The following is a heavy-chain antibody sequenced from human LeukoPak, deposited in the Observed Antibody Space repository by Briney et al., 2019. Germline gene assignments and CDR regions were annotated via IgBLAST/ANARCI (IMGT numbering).Heavy chain of an antibody. D-gene: IGHD5-18*01. CDR1: GFTFSSYS. Sequence: PGGSLRLSCAASGFTFSSYSMNWVSQAPGKGLEWVSYISSSSSTIYYADSVKGRFTISRDNAKNSLYLQMNSLRAEDTAVYYCARDLLSGLPRYSYGTGGAGDYWGQGTLVTVSS. CDR3: ARDLLSGLPRYSYGTGGAGDY. J-gene: IGHJ4*02. CDR2: ISSSSSTI. V-gene: IGHV3-48*04.